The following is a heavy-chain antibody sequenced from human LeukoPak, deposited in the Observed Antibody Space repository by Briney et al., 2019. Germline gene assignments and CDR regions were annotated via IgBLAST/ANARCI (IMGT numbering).Heavy chain of an antibody. CDR2: IRYDGSNK. D-gene: IGHD7-27*01. CDR3: AKDLRMGIYAFDI. CDR1: GFTFSSFG. J-gene: IGHJ3*02. Sequence: GGSLRLSCAASGFTFSSFGMHWVRQAPGKGLEWVAFIRYDGSNKYYADSVKGRFTISRDNAKNSLYLQMNSLRAEDTALYYCAKDLRMGIYAFDIWGQGTMVTVSS. V-gene: IGHV3-30*02.